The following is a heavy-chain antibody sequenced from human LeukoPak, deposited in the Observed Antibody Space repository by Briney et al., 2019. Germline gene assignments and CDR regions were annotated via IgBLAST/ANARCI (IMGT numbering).Heavy chain of an antibody. CDR1: GFTFRNYW. Sequence: GGSLRLSCAASGFTFRNYWMSWVRQAPGKGLEWVANIKEDGSEKYYVDSVKGRFVISRDNVKNSLYLQMDSLRVDDTAIYYCARDQEGGAGSCYFDFWGQGALVTVSS. D-gene: IGHD2-15*01. CDR2: IKEDGSEK. V-gene: IGHV3-7*01. CDR3: ARDQEGGAGSCYFDF. J-gene: IGHJ4*02.